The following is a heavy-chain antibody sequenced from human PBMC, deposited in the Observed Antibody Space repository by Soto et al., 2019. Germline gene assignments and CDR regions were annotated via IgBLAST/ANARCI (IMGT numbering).Heavy chain of an antibody. D-gene: IGHD3-22*01. CDR3: ARGVNYYDSSGYYGNAFDI. CDR1: GGSFSGYY. V-gene: IGHV4-34*01. Sequence: SETLSLTCAVYGGSFSGYYWSWIRQPPGKGLEWIGEINHSGSTNYNPSLKSRVTISVDTSKNQFSLKLSSVTAADAAVYYCARGVNYYDSSGYYGNAFDIWGQGTMVTVSS. J-gene: IGHJ3*02. CDR2: INHSGST.